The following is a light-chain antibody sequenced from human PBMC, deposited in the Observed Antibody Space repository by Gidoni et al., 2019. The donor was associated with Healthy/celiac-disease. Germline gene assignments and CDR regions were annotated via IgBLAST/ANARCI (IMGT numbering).Light chain of an antibody. J-gene: IGLJ2*01. CDR3: CSYSGSWV. CDR2: DVS. Sequence: PRSVSGSPGQSVTISCTGTSSDVGGYNYVSWYQQHPGKAPKLMIYDVSKRPSGVPDRFSGSKSGNTASLTISGLQAADEADYYCCSYSGSWVFGGGTKLTVL. V-gene: IGLV2-11*01. CDR1: SSDVGGYNY.